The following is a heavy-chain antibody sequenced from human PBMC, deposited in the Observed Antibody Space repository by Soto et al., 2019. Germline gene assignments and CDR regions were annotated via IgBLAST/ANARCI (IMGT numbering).Heavy chain of an antibody. D-gene: IGHD5-12*01. CDR3: AKGSIVATTEYYFDY. J-gene: IGHJ4*02. Sequence: GGSLRLSCAASGFTFDDYAMHWVRQAPGKGLKWVSGISWNSGSIGYADSVKGRFTISRDNAKNSLYLQMNSLRAEDTALYYCAKGSIVATTEYYFDYWGQGTLVTVSS. CDR2: ISWNSGSI. CDR1: GFTFDDYA. V-gene: IGHV3-9*01.